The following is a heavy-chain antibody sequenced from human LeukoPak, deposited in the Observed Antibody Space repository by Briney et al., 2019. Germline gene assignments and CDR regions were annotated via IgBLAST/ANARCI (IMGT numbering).Heavy chain of an antibody. Sequence: ASVKVSCKSSGSTFTSYYMHWVRQPPGQGLEWMGIINHSGGSTSYAQKFQGRATMTRDMYTSTVYMELSSLRSEDTAVYYCASAREDIVVVVAATPGSLDYWGQGTLVTVSS. J-gene: IGHJ4*02. V-gene: IGHV1-46*01. CDR1: GSTFTSYY. CDR2: INHSGGST. D-gene: IGHD2-15*01. CDR3: ASAREDIVVVVAATPGSLDY.